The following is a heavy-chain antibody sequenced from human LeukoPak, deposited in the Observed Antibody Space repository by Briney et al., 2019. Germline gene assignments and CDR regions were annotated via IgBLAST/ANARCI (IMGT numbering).Heavy chain of an antibody. CDR3: ARDIRNYYDSSGYYQFDY. D-gene: IGHD3-22*01. CDR1: GGSLSSSNW. CDR2: IYHLGTT. V-gene: IGHV4-4*02. J-gene: IGHJ4*02. Sequence: SGTLSLTCSVSGGSLSSSNWWSWVRQPPGKGLESIGEIYHLGTTNYNPSLKSRVTISVDTSKNHFSLTLNSVTAADTAVYYCARDIRNYYDSSGYYQFDYWGQGTLVTVSS.